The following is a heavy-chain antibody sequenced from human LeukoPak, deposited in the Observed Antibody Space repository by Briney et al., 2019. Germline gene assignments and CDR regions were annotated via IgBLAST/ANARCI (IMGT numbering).Heavy chain of an antibody. J-gene: IGHJ5*01. CDR2: IHYTGNA. D-gene: IGHD5-12*01. CDR1: GDSLNNSNYF. Sequence: SETLSLTCTVSGDSLNNSNYFWGWIRQPPGKGLEWIATIHYTGNAYYNPSLTSRPTISVDMSRNQFSLKLTSVTAADTAVYYCVRHDGRGGATMGAFDSWGQGSLVTVSS. V-gene: IGHV4-39*01. CDR3: VRHDGRGGATMGAFDS.